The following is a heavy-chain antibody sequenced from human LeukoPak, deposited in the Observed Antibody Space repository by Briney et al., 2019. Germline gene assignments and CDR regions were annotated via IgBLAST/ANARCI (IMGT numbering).Heavy chain of an antibody. CDR2: TRNKVNSDTT. Sequence: PGGSLRLSCAGSGFSFSDHYIDWVRQAPGKGPEWIGRTRNKVNSDTTEYAASVKGRFSISRDDSKNSLFQQMNSLRPEDTAVYYCSKGYSGLLIYALDVWGQGTRVTVSS. V-gene: IGHV3-72*01. D-gene: IGHD1-26*01. CDR3: SKGYSGLLIYALDV. CDR1: GFSFSDHY. J-gene: IGHJ3*01.